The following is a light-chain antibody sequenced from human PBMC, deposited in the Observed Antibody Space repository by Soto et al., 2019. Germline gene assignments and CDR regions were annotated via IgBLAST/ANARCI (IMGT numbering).Light chain of an antibody. Sequence: QSVLTQPPSASGTPGQRVTISCSGSHSNIGTKAVKWFQQVPGAAPKSLIYKTDQRPSGVPDRFSGSKSGTSASLAISGLQPEDEADYYCASCDDSLNGVVFGGGTKLTVL. CDR1: HSNIGTKA. V-gene: IGLV1-44*01. J-gene: IGLJ3*02. CDR3: ASCDDSLNGVV. CDR2: KTD.